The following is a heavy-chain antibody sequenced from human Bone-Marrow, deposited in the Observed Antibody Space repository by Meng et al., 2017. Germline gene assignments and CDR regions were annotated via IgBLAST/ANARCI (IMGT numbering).Heavy chain of an antibody. CDR2: ISSTSDV. CDR3: ARVDYDYIWGSYSDYFCMDV. J-gene: IGHJ6*02. CDR1: GFIFSSFT. V-gene: IGHV3-21*01. Sequence: GGSLRLSCAASGFIFSSFTMSWVRPAPGKGLEWVSAISSTSDVSYADSMKGRLTVSRDNAKSSLYLQMNSLRDEDTAVYYCARVDYDYIWGSYSDYFCMDVWGQGTTVTVSS. D-gene: IGHD3-16*01.